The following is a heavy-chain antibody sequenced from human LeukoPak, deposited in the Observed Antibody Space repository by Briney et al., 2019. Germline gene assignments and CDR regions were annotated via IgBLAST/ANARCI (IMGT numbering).Heavy chain of an antibody. CDR1: GYSISSGYY. CDR3: ARTVLRYFDWPLYYFDY. J-gene: IGHJ4*02. Sequence: SETLSLTCTVSGYSISSGYYWGWIRQPPGKGLEWIGSIYHSGSTYYNPSLKSRVTISVDTSKNQFSLKLSSVTAADTAVYYCARTVLRYFDWPLYYFDYWGQGTLVTVSS. D-gene: IGHD3-9*01. CDR2: IYHSGST. V-gene: IGHV4-38-2*02.